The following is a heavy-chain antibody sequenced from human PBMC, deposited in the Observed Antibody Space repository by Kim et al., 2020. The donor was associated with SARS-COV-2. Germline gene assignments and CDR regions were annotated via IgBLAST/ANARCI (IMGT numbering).Heavy chain of an antibody. CDR2: IYYSGST. D-gene: IGHD3-22*01. J-gene: IGHJ4*02. V-gene: IGHV4-31*03. Sequence: SETLSLTCTVSGGSISSGGYYWSWIRQHPGKGLEWIVYIYYSGSTYYNPSLQSRVTISVDTSKNQFSLKLSSVTAADTAVYYCARNYYDSSGYHSPHFDYWGQGTRDSFSS. CDR1: GGSISSGGYY. CDR3: ARNYYDSSGYHSPHFDY.